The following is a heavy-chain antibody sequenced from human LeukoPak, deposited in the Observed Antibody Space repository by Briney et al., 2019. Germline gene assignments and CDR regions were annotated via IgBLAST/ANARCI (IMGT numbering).Heavy chain of an antibody. V-gene: IGHV4-39*07. J-gene: IGHJ6*03. Sequence: SETLSLTCTVSGGSISSSSYYWGWIRQPPGKGLEWIGSIYYSGSTYYNPSLKSRVTISVDTSKNQFSLKLSSVTAADTAVYYCARGRKDIVVVPAASPLLYYYYYYMDVWGKGTTLTVSS. CDR2: IYYSGST. CDR3: ARGRKDIVVVPAASPLLYYYYYYMDV. D-gene: IGHD2-2*01. CDR1: GGSISSSSYY.